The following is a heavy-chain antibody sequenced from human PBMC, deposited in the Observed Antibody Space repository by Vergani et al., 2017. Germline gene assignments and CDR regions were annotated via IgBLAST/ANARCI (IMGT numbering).Heavy chain of an antibody. D-gene: IGHD5-12*01. J-gene: IGHJ4*02. CDR1: GGSISSHY. V-gene: IGHV4-59*11. Sequence: QVQLQESGPGLVKPSETLSLTCTVSGGSISSHYWSWIRQPPGKGLEWIGYIYYSGSTNYNPSLTSRVTISVDTSKNQFSLKLSSVTAADTAVYYCARGRRVATPFFDYWGQGTLVTVSS. CDR3: ARGRRVATPFFDY. CDR2: IYYSGST.